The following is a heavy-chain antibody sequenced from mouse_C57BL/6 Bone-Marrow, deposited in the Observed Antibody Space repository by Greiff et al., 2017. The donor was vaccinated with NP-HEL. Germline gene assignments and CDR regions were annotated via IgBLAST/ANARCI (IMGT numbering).Heavy chain of an antibody. D-gene: IGHD2-3*01. CDR3: ANNYDGYWYFDV. CDR2: ILPSIGRT. CDR1: DSEVFPIAY. Sequence: SGSELRSPGSSVKLSCKDFDSEVFPIAYMSWVRQKPGHGFEWIGGILPSIGRTIYGEKFEDKATLDADTLSNTAYLEINSVTSEDSGIYYCANNYDGYWYFDVWGTGTTVTVSS. J-gene: IGHJ1*03. V-gene: IGHV15-2*01.